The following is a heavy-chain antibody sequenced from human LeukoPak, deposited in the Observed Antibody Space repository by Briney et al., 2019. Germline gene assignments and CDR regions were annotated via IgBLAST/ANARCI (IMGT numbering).Heavy chain of an antibody. V-gene: IGHV4-39*01. CDR2: IYFSGST. CDR1: GGSLSGTNSY. J-gene: IGHJ6*03. Sequence: SETLSLTCIVSGGSLSGTNSYWAWIRQPAGKGLEWIGSIYFSGSTFYKSSLESRLNMSVDMSKNQFSLKVRSVTAADTAVYYCARQRADYYYYYMDVWGKGTTVTVSS. CDR3: ARQRADYYYYYMDV.